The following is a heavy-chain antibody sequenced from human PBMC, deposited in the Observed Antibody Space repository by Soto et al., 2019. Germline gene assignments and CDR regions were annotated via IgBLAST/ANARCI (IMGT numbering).Heavy chain of an antibody. J-gene: IGHJ6*03. CDR1: GGTFSSYT. V-gene: IGHV1-69*08. Sequence: QVQLVQSGAEVKKPGSSVKVSCKASGGTFSSYTISWVRQAPGQGLEWMGRIIPILGIANYAQKFQGRVTITADKSTSTAYMKLSSLRSEDTAVYYCARDDPYSSSWYAYYYYMDVWGKGTTVTVSS. D-gene: IGHD6-13*01. CDR2: IIPILGIA. CDR3: ARDDPYSSSWYAYYYYMDV.